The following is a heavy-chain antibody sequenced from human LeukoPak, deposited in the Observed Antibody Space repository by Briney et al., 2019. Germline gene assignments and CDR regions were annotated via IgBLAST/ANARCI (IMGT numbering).Heavy chain of an antibody. J-gene: IGHJ6*03. Sequence: GASVKVSCKASGYTFTGYYMHWVRQDPGQGLEWMGIINPSGGSTSYAQKFQGRVTMTRDTSTSTVYMELSSLRSEDTAVYYCASPIYCTNGVCSTGGYYYMDVWGKGTTVTVSS. D-gene: IGHD2-8*01. CDR2: INPSGGST. CDR1: GYTFTGYY. CDR3: ASPIYCTNGVCSTGGYYYMDV. V-gene: IGHV1-46*03.